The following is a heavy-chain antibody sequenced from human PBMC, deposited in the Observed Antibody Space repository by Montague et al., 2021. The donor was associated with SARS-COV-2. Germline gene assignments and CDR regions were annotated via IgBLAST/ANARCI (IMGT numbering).Heavy chain of an antibody. D-gene: IGHD6-19*01. CDR2: CNNRST. CDR3: AKVAGSHDTFDI. V-gene: IGHV4-30-2*04. Sequence: CNNRSTYFNPSLKSRVTISVDTSKNQFSLNLSSVTAADTAVYYCAKVAGSHDTFDIWGRGTMVTVSS. J-gene: IGHJ3*02.